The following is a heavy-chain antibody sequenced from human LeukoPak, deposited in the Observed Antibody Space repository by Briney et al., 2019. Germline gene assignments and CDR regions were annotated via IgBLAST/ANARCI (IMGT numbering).Heavy chain of an antibody. CDR2: IYYTGNT. Sequence: SETLSLTCAVSGASISGSGYYLGWIRQPPGKGLEWIGNIYYTGNTYYNASLKSRVTISVDTSKNQFSLKLSSVTAADTAVYFCARDSHAYFDAFDIWGQGTMVTVSS. D-gene: IGHD2/OR15-2a*01. J-gene: IGHJ3*02. V-gene: IGHV4-39*07. CDR3: ARDSHAYFDAFDI. CDR1: GASISGSGYY.